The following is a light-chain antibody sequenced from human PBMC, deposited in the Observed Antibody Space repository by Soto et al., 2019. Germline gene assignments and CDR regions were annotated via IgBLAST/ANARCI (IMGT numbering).Light chain of an antibody. CDR2: TVS. V-gene: IGKV2-40*01. CDR3: MQRIEFPLT. Sequence: DIVMTQTPLSLPVTPGEPASISCGSSQSLLDSDDENTYLDWYLQKPGQSPQLLIYTVSYRASGVPDRFSGSGSGTDFTLKISRVEAEDVGVYYCMQRIEFPLTFGGGTKVDIK. CDR1: QSLLDSDDENTY. J-gene: IGKJ4*01.